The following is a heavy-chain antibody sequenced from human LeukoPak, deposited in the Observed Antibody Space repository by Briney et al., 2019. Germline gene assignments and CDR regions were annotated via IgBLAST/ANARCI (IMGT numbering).Heavy chain of an antibody. CDR1: EFTFSSYN. D-gene: IGHD6-13*01. J-gene: IGHJ4*02. CDR3: ARVAAADYFDY. Sequence: GGSLRLSCAASEFTFSSYNMNWVRQAPGKGLEWVSSITSSGSHMYYADSVKGRFTISRDNAKNSLYLQMNSLRAEDTAVYYCARVAAADYFDYWGQGTLVTVSS. CDR2: ITSSGSHM. V-gene: IGHV3-21*01.